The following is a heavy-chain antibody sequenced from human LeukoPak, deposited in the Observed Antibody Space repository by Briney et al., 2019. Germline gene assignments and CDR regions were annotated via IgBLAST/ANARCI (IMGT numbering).Heavy chain of an antibody. CDR1: GFTIGDYA. D-gene: IGHD3-3*01. J-gene: IGHJ4*02. V-gene: IGHV3-48*03. Sequence: GGSLRLSCTTSGFTIGDYAMKWVRQAPGKGLEWVSYISSSGSTICYADSVKGRFTISRDNAKNSLYLQMNSLGAEDTAVYYCAREAASGYYHEVDYWGQGTLVTVSS. CDR3: AREAASGYYHEVDY. CDR2: ISSSGSTI.